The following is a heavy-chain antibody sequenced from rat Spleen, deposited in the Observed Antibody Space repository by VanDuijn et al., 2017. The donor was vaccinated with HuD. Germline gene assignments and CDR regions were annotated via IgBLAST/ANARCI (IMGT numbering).Heavy chain of an antibody. CDR2: ISYDGSST. Sequence: EVLLVESNGGLVQPGRSLKLSCAASGFTFSDYYMAWVRQAPTKGLEWVATISYDGSSTYYRDSVKGRFTISRDNSKSTLYLQVDSLRSEDTATYYCVRHGYTRYYFDYWGQGVMVTVSS. CDR3: VRHGYTRYYFDY. D-gene: IGHD1-9*01. V-gene: IGHV5-7*01. J-gene: IGHJ2*01. CDR1: GFTFSDYY.